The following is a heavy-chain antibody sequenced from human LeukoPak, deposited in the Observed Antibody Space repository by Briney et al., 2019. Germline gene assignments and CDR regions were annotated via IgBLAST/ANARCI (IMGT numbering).Heavy chain of an antibody. V-gene: IGHV4-30-2*01. CDR2: IYHSGST. J-gene: IGHJ4*02. Sequence: SQTLSLTCTVSGGSISSGDYYWSWIRQPPGKGLEWIGYIYHSGSTYYNPSLKSRVTISVDRSKNQFSLKLSSVTAADTAVYYCAREVIVATIFDYWGQGTLVTVSS. D-gene: IGHD5-12*01. CDR3: AREVIVATIFDY. CDR1: GGSISSGDYY.